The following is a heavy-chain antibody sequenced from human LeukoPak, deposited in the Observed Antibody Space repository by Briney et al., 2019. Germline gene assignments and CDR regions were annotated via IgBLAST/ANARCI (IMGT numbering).Heavy chain of an antibody. D-gene: IGHD6-13*01. Sequence: SETLSLTCAVYGGSFSGNYWNWIRQPPGKGLEWIGEINHSGSTSYNPSLKSRVTISVDTSKNQFSLKLSSVTAADTAVYYCARGRGSWTDAFDIWGRGTMVTVSS. CDR2: INHSGST. V-gene: IGHV4-34*01. J-gene: IGHJ3*02. CDR3: ARGRGSWTDAFDI. CDR1: GGSFSGNY.